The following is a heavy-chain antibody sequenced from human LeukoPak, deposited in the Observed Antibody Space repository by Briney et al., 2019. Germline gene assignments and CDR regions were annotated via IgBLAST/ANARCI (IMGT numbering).Heavy chain of an antibody. CDR2: ISSSGSYI. CDR3: ANLLRWEPY. V-gene: IGHV3-21*01. CDR1: GLTFSNYS. Sequence: PGGSLRLSCAASGLTFSNYSMNWVRQAPGKGLEWVSSISSSGSYIYYAGSVKGRFTISRDNSKNTLYLQMNSLRAEDTAVYYCANLLRWEPYWGQGTLVTVSS. D-gene: IGHD4-23*01. J-gene: IGHJ4*02.